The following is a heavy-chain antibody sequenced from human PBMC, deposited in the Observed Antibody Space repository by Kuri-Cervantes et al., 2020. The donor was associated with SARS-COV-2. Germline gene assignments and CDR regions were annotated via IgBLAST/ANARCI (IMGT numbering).Heavy chain of an antibody. CDR3: ARDHPTVTPSSGMDV. Sequence: SVKVSCKASGGTFSSSAIRWVRQAPGQGLEWMGGIIPIFGIANYAQKFQGRVTITADKSTGTAYMELSSLRSEDTAVYYCARDHPTVTPSSGMDVWGQGTMVTVSS. CDR2: IIPIFGIA. D-gene: IGHD4-11*01. CDR1: GGTFSSSA. J-gene: IGHJ6*02. V-gene: IGHV1-69*10.